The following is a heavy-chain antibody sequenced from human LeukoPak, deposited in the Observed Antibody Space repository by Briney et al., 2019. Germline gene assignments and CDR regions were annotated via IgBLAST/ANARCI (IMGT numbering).Heavy chain of an antibody. CDR3: AKDQKRGYSYGYLFYYYYMDV. CDR1: GFTVSSNY. J-gene: IGHJ6*03. V-gene: IGHV3-66*01. D-gene: IGHD5-18*01. CDR2: IYSGGST. Sequence: TGGSLRLSCAASGFTVSSNYMSWVRQAPGKGLEWVSVIYSGGSTYYADSVKGRFTISRDNSKNTLYLQMNSLRAEDTAVYYCAKDQKRGYSYGYLFYYYYMDVWGKGTTVTISS.